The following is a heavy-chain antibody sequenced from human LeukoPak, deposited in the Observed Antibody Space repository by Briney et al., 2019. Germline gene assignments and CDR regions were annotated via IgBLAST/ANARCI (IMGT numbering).Heavy chain of an antibody. CDR1: GGSISSGSYY. Sequence: SETLSLTCTVSGGSISSGSYYWSWIRQPAGKGLEWIGRIYTSGSTNYNPSLKSRVTISVDTSKNQFSLKLSSVTAADTAVYYCARGSYYYDSSGYSFGGQGTLVTVSS. D-gene: IGHD3-22*01. CDR3: ARGSYYYDSSGYSF. V-gene: IGHV4-61*02. J-gene: IGHJ4*02. CDR2: IYTSGST.